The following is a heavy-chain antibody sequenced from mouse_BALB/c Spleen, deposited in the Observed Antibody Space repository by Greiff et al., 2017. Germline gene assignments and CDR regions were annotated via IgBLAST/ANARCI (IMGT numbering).Heavy chain of an antibody. J-gene: IGHJ2*01. CDR2: IYPGNSDT. CDR3: TRKYGNYDAFDY. V-gene: IGHV1-5*01. Sequence: EVQLQQSGTVLARPGASVKMSCKASGYTFTSYWMHWVKQRPGQGLEWIGAIYPGNSDTSYNQKFKGKAKLTAVTSTSTAYMELSSLTNEDSAVYYCTRKYGNYDAFDYWGQGTTLTVSS. D-gene: IGHD2-10*02. CDR1: GYTFTSYW.